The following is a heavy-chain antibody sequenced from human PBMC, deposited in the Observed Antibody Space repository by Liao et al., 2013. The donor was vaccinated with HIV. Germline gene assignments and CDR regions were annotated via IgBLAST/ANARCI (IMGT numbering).Heavy chain of an antibody. J-gene: IGHJ5*01. CDR3: ARDSLRGKFDF. CDR1: GGSISNYY. V-gene: IGHV4-59*01. CDR2: IYYSGST. Sequence: QVQLQESGPGLVKPSETLSLTCTVSGGSISNYYWSWIRQPPGKGLEWIGYIYYSGSTYYNPSLKSRVTISVDTSKNQFSLKLSSVTAADTAVYYCARDSLRGKFDFWGRGTLVSVSS.